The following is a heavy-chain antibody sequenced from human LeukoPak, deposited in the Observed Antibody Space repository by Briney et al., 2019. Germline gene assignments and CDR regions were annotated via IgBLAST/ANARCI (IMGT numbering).Heavy chain of an antibody. V-gene: IGHV4-4*07. CDR3: ARRRGLLWFGELHDAFDI. CDR2: IYTSGST. CDR1: GGSISSYY. D-gene: IGHD3-10*01. Sequence: SETLSLTCTVSGGSISSYYWSWIRQPAGKGPEWIGRIYTSGSTNYNPSLKSRVTISVDTSKNQFSLKLSSVTAADTAVYYCARRRGLLWFGELHDAFDIWGQGTMVTVSS. J-gene: IGHJ3*02.